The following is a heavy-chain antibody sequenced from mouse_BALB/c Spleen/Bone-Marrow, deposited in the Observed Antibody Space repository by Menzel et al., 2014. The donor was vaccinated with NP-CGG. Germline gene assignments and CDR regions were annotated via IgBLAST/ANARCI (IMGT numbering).Heavy chain of an antibody. CDR3: ARGRPIYYGNLYAMDY. V-gene: IGHV5-17*02. Sequence: EVMLVESGGGLVQPGGSRKLSCAASGFTFSSLGMHWVRQAPEKGLEWVAYISSGSSTIYYADTVKGRFTISRDNPKNTLFLQMTSLRSEDTAMYYCARGRPIYYGNLYAMDYWGQGTSVTVSS. CDR2: ISSGSSTI. J-gene: IGHJ4*01. CDR1: GFTFSSLG. D-gene: IGHD2-1*01.